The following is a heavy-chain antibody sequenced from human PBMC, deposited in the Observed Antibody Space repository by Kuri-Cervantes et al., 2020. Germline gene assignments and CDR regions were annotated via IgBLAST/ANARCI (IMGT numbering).Heavy chain of an antibody. J-gene: IGHJ5*02. CDR3: ARGYCSSTSCYNWFDP. V-gene: IGHV1-2*04. CDR2: INPNSGGT. D-gene: IGHD2-2*01. CDR1: EYSFTSFW. Sequence: GESLKISCKGSEYSFTSFWIAWVRQAPGQGLEWMGWINPNSGGTNYAQKFQGWVTMTRDTSISTAYMELSRLRSDDTAVYYCARGYCSSTSCYNWFDPWGQGTLVTVSS.